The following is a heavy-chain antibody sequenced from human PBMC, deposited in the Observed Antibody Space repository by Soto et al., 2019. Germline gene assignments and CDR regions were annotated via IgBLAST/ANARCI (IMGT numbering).Heavy chain of an antibody. V-gene: IGHV3-48*01. CDR1: EFTFSTYS. Sequence: EVQLVESGGGLVPPGGSLRLSCADSEFTFSTYSMNWVRQAPGKGLEWVSFISSTGETTYYADSVKGRLTISRDNAKNSLFLQMNSLTAEATAVYYRARDVRLPDYWGQGTLVTVSS. D-gene: IGHD3-10*02. CDR3: ARDVRLPDY. J-gene: IGHJ4*02. CDR2: ISSTGETT.